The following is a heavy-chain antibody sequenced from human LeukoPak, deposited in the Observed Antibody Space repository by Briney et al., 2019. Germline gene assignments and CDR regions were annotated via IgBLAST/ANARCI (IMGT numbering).Heavy chain of an antibody. J-gene: IGHJ4*02. D-gene: IGHD5-18*01. CDR2: ISGSGGST. CDR1: GFTFSSYA. V-gene: IGHV3-23*01. Sequence: GGSLRLSCAASGFTFSSYAMSWVRQARGKGLEWVSAISGSGGSTNYADSVKGRFTISRDNSKNTLYLQMNSLRAEDTAVYYCAKMVDSYGTFDYWGQGTLVTVSS. CDR3: AKMVDSYGTFDY.